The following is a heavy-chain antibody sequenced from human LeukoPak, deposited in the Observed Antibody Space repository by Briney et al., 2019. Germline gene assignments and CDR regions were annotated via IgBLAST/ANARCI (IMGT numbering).Heavy chain of an antibody. J-gene: IGHJ5*02. CDR2: INPNSGGT. CDR3: ARGIYDSSVYWFDP. Sequence: ASVKVSCKASGYTFTGYYMHWVRQAPGQGLEWMGWINPNSGGTNYAQKFQGRVTMTRDTSISTAYMELSRLRSDDTAVYYCARGIYDSSVYWFDPWGQGTLVTVSS. CDR1: GYTFTGYY. V-gene: IGHV1-2*02. D-gene: IGHD3-22*01.